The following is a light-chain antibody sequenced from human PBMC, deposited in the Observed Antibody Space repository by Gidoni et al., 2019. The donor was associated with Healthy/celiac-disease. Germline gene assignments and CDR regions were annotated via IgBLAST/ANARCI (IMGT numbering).Light chain of an antibody. Sequence: EIVSPQSSGTLSLSPGERATLSCRASQSVSSSYLAWYQQKPGQAPRLLIYGASSRATGIPDRFSGSGSGTDFTLTISRLEPEDFAVYYCQQYGSSPPTFGQGTKVEIK. J-gene: IGKJ1*01. CDR3: QQYGSSPPT. CDR2: GAS. V-gene: IGKV3-20*01. CDR1: QSVSSSY.